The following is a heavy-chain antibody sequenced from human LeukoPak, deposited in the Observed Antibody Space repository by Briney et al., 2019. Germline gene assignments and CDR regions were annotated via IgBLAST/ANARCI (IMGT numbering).Heavy chain of an antibody. CDR1: GYSISSYW. Sequence: GESLKISCKGSGYSISSYWIGWVRQMPGKGLEWMGIIYPGDSDTRYSPSFQGQVTISADKSISTAYLQWSSLKASDTAMYYCARHVNIAAAGTISFDIWGQGTMVTVSS. CDR2: IYPGDSDT. CDR3: ARHVNIAAAGTISFDI. J-gene: IGHJ3*02. V-gene: IGHV5-51*01. D-gene: IGHD6-13*01.